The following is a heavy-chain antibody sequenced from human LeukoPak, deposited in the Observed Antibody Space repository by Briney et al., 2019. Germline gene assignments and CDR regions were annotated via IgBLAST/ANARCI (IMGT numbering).Heavy chain of an antibody. D-gene: IGHD6-19*01. CDR1: GRSLSTFS. V-gene: IGHV4-59*01. Sequence: PSDTLSLTCTVSGRSLSTFSWSSIPQFPGKGLECSGSIYLKSTNYNPSLQRRVPLFWDTTKNQFSLRLDSVTTADTAVYYCARDTTVAYGMQYWGQGTLVTVSS. J-gene: IGHJ4*02. CDR3: ARDTTVAYGMQY. CDR2: IYLKST.